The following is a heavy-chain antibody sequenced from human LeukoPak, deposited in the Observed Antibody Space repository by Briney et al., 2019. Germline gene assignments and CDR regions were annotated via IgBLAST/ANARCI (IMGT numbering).Heavy chain of an antibody. Sequence: ASVKVSCKVSGYTLTELSMHWVRQAPGKGLEWMGWINTNTGNPTYAQGFTGRFVFSLDTSVSTAYLQISSLKAEDTAVYYCARGGGYCSSTSCFYYYYYGMDVWGQGTTVTVSS. D-gene: IGHD2-2*01. CDR3: ARGGGYCSSTSCFYYYYYGMDV. V-gene: IGHV7-4-1*02. CDR1: GYTLTELS. CDR2: INTNTGNP. J-gene: IGHJ6*02.